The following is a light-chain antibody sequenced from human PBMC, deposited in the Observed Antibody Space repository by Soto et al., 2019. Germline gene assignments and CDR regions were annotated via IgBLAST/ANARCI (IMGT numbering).Light chain of an antibody. Sequence: DIQMTQSPSSLSASVGDRVTITCRTSQTINNYLNWYQQKPGKDPRLLIYAASTLHSGVPSRFTGSGSGTDFTLTISSLQPEDFATYYCQQSYTTPRTLGQGTKVEIK. V-gene: IGKV1-39*01. J-gene: IGKJ1*01. CDR3: QQSYTTPRT. CDR2: AAS. CDR1: QTINNY.